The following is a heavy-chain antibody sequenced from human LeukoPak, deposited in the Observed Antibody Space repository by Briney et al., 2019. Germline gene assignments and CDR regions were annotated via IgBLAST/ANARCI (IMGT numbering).Heavy chain of an antibody. J-gene: IGHJ4*02. CDR1: GFTFSSYS. CDR3: ARALNYYGSGSYRY. Sequence: PGGSLRLSCAASGFTFSSYSMNWVRQAPGKGLEWVSYISSSSSTIYYADSVKGRFTISRDNAKNTLYLQMNSLRAEDTAVYYCARALNYYGSGSYRYWGQGTLVTVSS. D-gene: IGHD3-10*01. V-gene: IGHV3-48*04. CDR2: ISSSSSTI.